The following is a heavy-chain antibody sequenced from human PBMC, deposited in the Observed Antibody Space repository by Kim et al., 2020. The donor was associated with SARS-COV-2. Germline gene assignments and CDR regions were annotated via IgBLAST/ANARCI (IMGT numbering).Heavy chain of an antibody. CDR3: ARTKGGQLWAH. D-gene: IGHD5-18*01. J-gene: IGHJ4*02. Sequence: SYADSVKSRFTIARSTAKNTLYRRMNSLRAEDTAVYYCARTKGGQLWAHWGQGTLVTVSS. V-gene: IGHV3-74*01.